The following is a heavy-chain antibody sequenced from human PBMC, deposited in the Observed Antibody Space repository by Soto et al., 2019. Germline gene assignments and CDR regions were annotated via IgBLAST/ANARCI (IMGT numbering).Heavy chain of an antibody. D-gene: IGHD3-16*01. CDR2: MNPNSGNT. CDR1: GYTFGTND. CDR3: ARAQYYYGL. J-gene: IGHJ4*02. V-gene: IGHV1-8*01. Sequence: QVQLVQSGAEVKKAGASVKVSCKASGYTFGTNDINWVRQATGQGFEWMGWMNPNSGNTAYARQFQGRVTMTRDTSLSTAYMERNSLTSEDTAVYYCARAQYYYGLWGQGTLVTVSS.